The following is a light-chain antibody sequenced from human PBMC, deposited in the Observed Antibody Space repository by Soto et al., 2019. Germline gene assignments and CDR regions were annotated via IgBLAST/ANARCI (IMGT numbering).Light chain of an antibody. J-gene: IGLJ1*01. Sequence: QSVLTQPPSVSGSPGRSVAISCTGTSSDVGSYNRVSWYQQPPDSAPKLIIYDVTNRPSGVPDRFSGSKSGNAASLTISGLQAEDEADYYCSSFTTTNTYVFGSGTKVTVL. V-gene: IGLV2-18*02. CDR2: DVT. CDR1: SSDVGSYNR. CDR3: SSFTTTNTYV.